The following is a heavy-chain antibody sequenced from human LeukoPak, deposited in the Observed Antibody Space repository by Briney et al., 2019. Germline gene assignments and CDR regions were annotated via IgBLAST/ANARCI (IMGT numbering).Heavy chain of an antibody. CDR3: ASVYSTGWYFDY. J-gene: IGHJ4*02. CDR2: INPNSGGT. V-gene: IGHV1-2*02. D-gene: IGHD6-19*01. Sequence: ASVKVSCKVSGYTLTELSVHWVRQAPGKGLEWMGWINPNSGGTNYAQNFQGRVTLTRDTSISTAYMELSRLRSDDTAVYYCASVYSTGWYFDYWGQGTLVTVSS. CDR1: GYTLTELS.